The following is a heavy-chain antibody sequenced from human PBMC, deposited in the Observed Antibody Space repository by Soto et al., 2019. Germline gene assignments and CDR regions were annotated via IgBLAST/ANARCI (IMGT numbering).Heavy chain of an antibody. J-gene: IGHJ6*02. CDR2: INAGNGNT. V-gene: IGHV1-3*01. CDR3: ARDPRSYGSLWYYGMDV. D-gene: IGHD5-18*01. CDR1: GYTFTSYA. Sequence: ASVKVSRKASGYTFTSYAMHWVRQAPGQRLEWMGRINAGNGNTKYSQKFQGRVTITRDTSASTAYMELSSLRSEDTAFYYCARDPRSYGSLWYYGMDVWGQGTTVTVSS.